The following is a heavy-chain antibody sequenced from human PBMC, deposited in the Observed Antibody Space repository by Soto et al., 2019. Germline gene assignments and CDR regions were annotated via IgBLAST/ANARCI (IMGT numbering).Heavy chain of an antibody. CDR3: ARGGHYFASGTFFAGMDV. CDR1: GFSLTTSGVG. CDR2: IYWDDAR. J-gene: IGHJ6*02. Sequence: QMTLKESGPTLVKPTQTLTLTCNSSGFSLTTSGVGVGWISQPPGEALEWIALIYWDDARRYSPSLKSRLIITRDTSKDQVLLTMTNMAPADTATYYCARGGHYFASGTFFAGMDVWGQGTTVTVSS. V-gene: IGHV2-5*02. D-gene: IGHD3-10*01.